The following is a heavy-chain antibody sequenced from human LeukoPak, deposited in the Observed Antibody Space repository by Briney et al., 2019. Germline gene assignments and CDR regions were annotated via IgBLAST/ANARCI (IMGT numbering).Heavy chain of an antibody. CDR1: GGSISSYY. Sequence: SETLSLTCTVSGGSISSYYWSWIRQPPGKGLEYIGYIYYSGSTNYNPSLKSRVTISVDTSKNQFSLKLSSVTAADTAVYYCASAKYSSSAPGYWGQGTLVTVSS. V-gene: IGHV4-59*01. J-gene: IGHJ4*02. D-gene: IGHD6-6*01. CDR3: ASAKYSSSAPGY. CDR2: IYYSGST.